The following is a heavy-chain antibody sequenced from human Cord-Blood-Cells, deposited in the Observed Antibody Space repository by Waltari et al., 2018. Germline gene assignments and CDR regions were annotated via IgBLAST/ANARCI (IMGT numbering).Heavy chain of an antibody. D-gene: IGHD7-27*01. CDR3: ARELGGLTGYDAFDI. J-gene: IGHJ3*02. CDR1: GYTFTGYY. Sequence: QVQLVQSGAEVKKTGASVKVSCKASGYTFTGYYIHWVRQAPGQGLEWMGWINPNSGGTNYAQKFQGRVTMTRDTSISTAYMELSRLRSDDTAVYYCARELGGLTGYDAFDIWGQGTMVTVSS. V-gene: IGHV1-2*02. CDR2: INPNSGGT.